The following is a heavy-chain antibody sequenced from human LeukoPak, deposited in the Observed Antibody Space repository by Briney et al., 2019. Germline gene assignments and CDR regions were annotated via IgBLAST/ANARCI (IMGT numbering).Heavy chain of an antibody. CDR2: INPNSGGT. Sequence: GASVKVSCKASGYTFTGYYMHWVRQAPGQGLEWMGWINPNSGGTNYAQKFQGRVTMTRDTSISTAYMELSRLRSDDTAVYYCARVTGKRFLGWLLFDYWGQGTLVTVSS. CDR1: GYTFTGYY. V-gene: IGHV1-2*02. D-gene: IGHD3-3*01. J-gene: IGHJ4*02. CDR3: ARVTGKRFLGWLLFDY.